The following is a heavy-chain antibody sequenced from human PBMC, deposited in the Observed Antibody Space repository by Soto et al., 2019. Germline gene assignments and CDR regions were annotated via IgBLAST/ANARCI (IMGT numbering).Heavy chain of an antibody. J-gene: IGHJ6*04. CDR1: GFTFSSYS. V-gene: IGHV3-21*01. D-gene: IGHD2-2*01. CDR3: ARDLIVVVPAAQYYYGMDV. CDR2: ISSSSSYI. Sequence: GGSLRLSCAASGFTFSSYSMNWVRQAPGKGLEWVSSISSSSSYIYYADSVKGRFTISRDNAKNSLYLQMNSLRAEDTAVYYCARDLIVVVPAAQYYYGMDVSGKGTTVTVSS.